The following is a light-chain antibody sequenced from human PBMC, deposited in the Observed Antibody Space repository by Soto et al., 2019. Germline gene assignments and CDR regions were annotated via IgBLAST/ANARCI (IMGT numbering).Light chain of an antibody. V-gene: IGKV1-5*03. CDR1: QSISSW. CDR2: TAS. CDR3: QEYNSDSGLT. Sequence: DIQMTQSPSTLSASVEDRVTITCRASQSISSWLAWYQQKPGKAPKLLIYTASHLKSGVPSRFIGSGSGTEVTLTISTRQPDDFATYYCQEYNSDSGLTFGGGTKVEIK. J-gene: IGKJ4*01.